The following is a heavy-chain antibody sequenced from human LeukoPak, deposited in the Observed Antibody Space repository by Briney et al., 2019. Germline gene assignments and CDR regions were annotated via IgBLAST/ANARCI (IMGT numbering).Heavy chain of an antibody. CDR2: IIPIFGTA. V-gene: IGHV1-69*13. J-gene: IGHJ2*01. D-gene: IGHD5-24*01. CDR1: GGTFSSYA. Sequence: SVEVSCKASGGTFSSYAISWVRQAPGQGLEWMGGIIPIFGTANYAQKFQGRVTITADESTSTAYMELSSLRSEDTAVYYCAASRDGYIDYWYFDLWGRGTLVTVSS. CDR3: AASRDGYIDYWYFDL.